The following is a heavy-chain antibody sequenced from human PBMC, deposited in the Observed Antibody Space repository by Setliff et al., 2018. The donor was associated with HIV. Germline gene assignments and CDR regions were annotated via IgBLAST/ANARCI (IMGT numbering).Heavy chain of an antibody. Sequence: KPSETLSLTCTVTGGSISSSYTMNWIRQPPGKGLEWIGEINHSGSTNYNPSLKSRVTISVDTSKNQFSLKLYSVTAADTSVYYCARRWGIRGYSSWGQGTLVTVSS. J-gene: IGHJ5*02. V-gene: IGHV4-4*02. CDR2: INHSGST. D-gene: IGHD5-18*01. CDR1: GGSISSSYT. CDR3: ARRWGIRGYSS.